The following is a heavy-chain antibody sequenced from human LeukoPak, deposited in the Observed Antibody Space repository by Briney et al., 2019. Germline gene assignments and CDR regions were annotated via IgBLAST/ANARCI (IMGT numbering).Heavy chain of an antibody. CDR3: ARGVKNYDFWSGYYLDY. Sequence: ASVKVSCKASGYTFTSYGISWVRQAPGQGLEWMGWISVFNDNTNYAQKLQGRVTMSTDTSTSTAYMELRSLRSDDTAVYYCARGVKNYDFWSGYYLDYWGQGTLVTVSS. CDR2: ISVFNDNT. CDR1: GYTFTSYG. J-gene: IGHJ4*02. D-gene: IGHD3-3*01. V-gene: IGHV1-18*01.